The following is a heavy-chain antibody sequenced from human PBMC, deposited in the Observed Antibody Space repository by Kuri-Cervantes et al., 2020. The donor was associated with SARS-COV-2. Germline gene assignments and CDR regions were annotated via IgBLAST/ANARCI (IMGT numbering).Heavy chain of an antibody. D-gene: IGHD6-19*01. Sequence: SVQVFCKASGGTFSSSAISWVRQDPGQGREWMGRIIPILGTANYAQKFQGRVTITADKSTSTAYMELSSLRSEDTAVYYCALDPRVRSGPLSYWGQGTLVTVSS. CDR3: ALDPRVRSGPLSY. V-gene: IGHV1-69*04. CDR1: GGTFSSSA. J-gene: IGHJ4*02. CDR2: IIPILGTA.